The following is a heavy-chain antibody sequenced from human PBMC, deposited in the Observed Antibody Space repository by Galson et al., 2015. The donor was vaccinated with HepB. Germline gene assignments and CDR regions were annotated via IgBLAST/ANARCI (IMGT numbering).Heavy chain of an antibody. Sequence: SLRLSCAASGFTFSSYTMNWVRQAPGKGLEWVSGISVSGPSTYYADSVKGRFTISRDNSKDALYLQMKTLRAEDTAVYYCAKGHTAVTSSYFDYWGQGTLVTVSA. CDR3: AKGHTAVTSSYFDY. D-gene: IGHD4-17*01. V-gene: IGHV3-23*01. CDR1: GFTFSSYT. CDR2: ISVSGPST. J-gene: IGHJ4*02.